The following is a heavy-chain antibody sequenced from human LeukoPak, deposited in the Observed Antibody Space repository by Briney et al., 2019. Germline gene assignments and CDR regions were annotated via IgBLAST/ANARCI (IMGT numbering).Heavy chain of an antibody. D-gene: IGHD6-19*01. J-gene: IGHJ4*02. CDR1: GYSFTSYW. CDR2: IYPGDSNT. Sequence: GESLKISFKGYGYSFTSYWIGWVRQMPGKGLEWMGIIYPGDSNTRYSPSFQGQVTISADKSISTAYLEWSSLKASDTAMYYCARRQAVAALGEFDYWGQGTLVTVSS. CDR3: ARRQAVAALGEFDY. V-gene: IGHV5-51*01.